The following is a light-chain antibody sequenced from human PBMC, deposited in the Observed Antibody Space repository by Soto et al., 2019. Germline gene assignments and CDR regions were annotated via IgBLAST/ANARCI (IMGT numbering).Light chain of an antibody. Sequence: DIQMTQSPSFVSASVGDRVTITCRASQGISSWLSWYQQKPGTAPTLLVYKASTLQDGVPSRFSGSGSGTDFTLTINSLQPDDFGTYYSHQASSFPLTFGGGTQLDIK. CDR1: QGISSW. J-gene: IGKJ4*01. CDR2: KAS. CDR3: HQASSFPLT. V-gene: IGKV1-12*01.